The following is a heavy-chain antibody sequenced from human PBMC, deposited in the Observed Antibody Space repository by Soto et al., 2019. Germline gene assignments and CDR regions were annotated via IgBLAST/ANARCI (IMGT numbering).Heavy chain of an antibody. CDR2: INSDGSST. Sequence: EVQLVESGGGLVQPGGSLRLSCAVSGLTFSKYWMNWVRQAPGKGLVWVSRINSDGSSTDYADSVKGRFTISRDNARNTLYLEMHSLRAEDTALYYCGRGGRIVAAASVDWGQGTLVTVSS. D-gene: IGHD6-25*01. CDR3: GRGGRIVAAASVD. J-gene: IGHJ4*02. V-gene: IGHV3-74*01. CDR1: GLTFSKYW.